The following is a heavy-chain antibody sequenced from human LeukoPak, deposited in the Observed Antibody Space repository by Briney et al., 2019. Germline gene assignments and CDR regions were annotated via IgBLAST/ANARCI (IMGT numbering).Heavy chain of an antibody. V-gene: IGHV3-48*01. Sequence: GGSLRLSCAASGFTFSTYNMNWVRQAPGKGLEWVSYISSSSSTIYYADSVKGRFANSRDNAKNSLYLQMNSLRAEDTAVYYWARGKYDILTCYYYWGQGTLVTVSS. CDR1: GFTFSTYN. CDR2: ISSSSSTI. J-gene: IGHJ4*02. CDR3: ARGKYDILTCYYY. D-gene: IGHD3-9*01.